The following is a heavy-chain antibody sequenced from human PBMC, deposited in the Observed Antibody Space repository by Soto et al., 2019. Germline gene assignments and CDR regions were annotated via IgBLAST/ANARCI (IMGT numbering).Heavy chain of an antibody. CDR2: ISAYNGNT. J-gene: IGHJ5*02. CDR1: GYTFTSYG. CDR3: ARALTDPEMIVVVIGNWFDP. V-gene: IGHV1-18*01. D-gene: IGHD3-22*01. Sequence: QVQLVQSGAEVKKPGASVKVSCKASGYTFTSYGISWVRQAPGQGLEWMGWISAYNGNTNYAQKLQGRVTMTTDTATSTAYMELRSLRSDDTAVYYCARALTDPEMIVVVIGNWFDPWGQGTLVTVSS.